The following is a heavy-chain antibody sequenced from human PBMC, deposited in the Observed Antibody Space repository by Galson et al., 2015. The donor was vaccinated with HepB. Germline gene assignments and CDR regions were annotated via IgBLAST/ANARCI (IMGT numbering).Heavy chain of an antibody. Sequence: SLRLSCAASGFTLRDYAMHWVRQAPGKGLEWVAFIPWDGSKTFYGDSVRGRFTISRDNSKNLLYLEMSSLRGEDTAVFYCVRDHAPAHICGGDCYSAGYWGQGSLVTVSS. CDR3: VRDHAPAHICGGDCYSAGY. V-gene: IGHV3-30-3*01. J-gene: IGHJ4*02. D-gene: IGHD2-21*02. CDR2: IPWDGSKT. CDR1: GFTLRDYA.